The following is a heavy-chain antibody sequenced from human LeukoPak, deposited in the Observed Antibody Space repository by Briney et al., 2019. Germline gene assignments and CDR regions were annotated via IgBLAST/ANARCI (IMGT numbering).Heavy chain of an antibody. CDR3: ARDGAHCAGGSCHSYNAFDI. D-gene: IGHD2-15*01. CDR1: TFTFSSYV. CDR2: VAYGGSNK. Sequence: GGSLTCSSSAFTFTFSSYVVYWVGQAPGKGLECVAVVAYGGSNKYYADSVKGRFTNSRDNSKTTMYLQMNSMRDEDTAVYYCARDGAHCAGGSCHSYNAFDICGQGTVVTVSS. J-gene: IGHJ3*02. V-gene: IGHV3-30*04.